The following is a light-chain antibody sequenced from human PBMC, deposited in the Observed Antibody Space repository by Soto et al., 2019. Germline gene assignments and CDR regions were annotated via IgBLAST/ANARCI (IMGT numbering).Light chain of an antibody. V-gene: IGKV3-15*01. CDR3: QQYNNWPPLMCT. J-gene: IGKJ2*02. CDR2: GAS. Sequence: EIVMTQSPATLSVSPGERATLSCRASQSVGGNLAWYQQKPGQAPRLLIYGASTRATDIPARFSGSGSGTEFTLNVSSLQSEDFAVYYCQQYNNWPPLMCTFGQGTRLEI. CDR1: QSVGGN.